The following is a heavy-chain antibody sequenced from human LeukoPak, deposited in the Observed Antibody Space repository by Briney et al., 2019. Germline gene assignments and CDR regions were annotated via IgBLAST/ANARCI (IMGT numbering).Heavy chain of an antibody. CDR3: ARLDSSGYYFPGVSDY. D-gene: IGHD3-22*01. J-gene: IGHJ4*02. Sequence: PGGSLRLSCAASGFTFGDYAMHWVRQAPRKGLEWVSAISSSSTYIYYADSVKGRFTISRDNAKNSLFLQLDSLRAEDTAVYYCARLDSSGYYFPGVSDYWGQGTLVTVSS. CDR2: ISSSSTYI. V-gene: IGHV3-21*01. CDR1: GFTFGDYA.